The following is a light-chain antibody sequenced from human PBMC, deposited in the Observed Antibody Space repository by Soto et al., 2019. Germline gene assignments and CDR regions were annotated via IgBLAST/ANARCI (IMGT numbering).Light chain of an antibody. CDR1: NIGSKN. CDR3: QVWDSSTAAWV. Sequence: SYELTQPLSVSVALGQTARITCGGNNIGSKNVHWYQHKPGQAPVLVIYRDFNRPSGIPERFSGSNSGNTATLTISRAQAGDEADYYCQVWDSSTAAWVFGGGTKLTVL. J-gene: IGLJ3*02. V-gene: IGLV3-9*01. CDR2: RDF.